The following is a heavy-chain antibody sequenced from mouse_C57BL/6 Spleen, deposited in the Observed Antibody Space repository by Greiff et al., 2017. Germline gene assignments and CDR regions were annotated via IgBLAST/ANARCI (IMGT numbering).Heavy chain of an antibody. J-gene: IGHJ3*01. CDR3: TTGTTVVATPAWFAY. V-gene: IGHV14-1*01. Sequence: VQLQQSGAELVRPGASVKLSCTASGFNIKDYYMHWVKQRPEQGLEWIGRLDPEDGDTEYAPTFQGKATMTADTSSNTAYLQLSSLTSEDTAVYYCTTGTTVVATPAWFAYWGQGTLVTVSA. CDR2: LDPEDGDT. D-gene: IGHD1-1*01. CDR1: GFNIKDYY.